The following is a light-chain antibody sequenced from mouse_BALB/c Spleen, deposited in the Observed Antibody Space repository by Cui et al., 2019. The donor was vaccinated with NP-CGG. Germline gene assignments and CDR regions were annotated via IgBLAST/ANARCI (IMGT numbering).Light chain of an antibody. Sequence: QAFVTQESALTTSPGETVTLTCRSSTGAVTTSNYANWVQEKPDHLFSGLIGGTNNRVPGVPARFSGSLIGDKAALTFTGAQTEDEAIYFCALWYSNHWVFGGGTKLTVL. CDR1: TGAVTTSNY. V-gene: IGLV1*01. CDR3: ALWYSNHWV. CDR2: GTN. J-gene: IGLJ1*01.